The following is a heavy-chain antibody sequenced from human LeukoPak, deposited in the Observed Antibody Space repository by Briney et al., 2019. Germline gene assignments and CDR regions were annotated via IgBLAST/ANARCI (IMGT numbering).Heavy chain of an antibody. CDR2: IYPDDSDT. J-gene: IGHJ4*02. V-gene: IGHV5-51*01. CDR3: ARLRRVGPTFGIGYFDF. Sequence: GESLKISCKGSGYSFPDYWVGWVRQMPGKGLEWMGIIYPDDSDTRYSPSFQGQVSISVDKSISTAYLQWSSLKASDTAMYFCARLRRVGPTFGIGYFDFWGQGTLVIVSS. D-gene: IGHD1-26*01. CDR1: GYSFPDYW.